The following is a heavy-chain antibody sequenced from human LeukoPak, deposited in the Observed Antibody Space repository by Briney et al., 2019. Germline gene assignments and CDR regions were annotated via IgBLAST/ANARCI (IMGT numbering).Heavy chain of an antibody. CDR3: ARSEIDDYSRY. CDR2: IYQSGST. D-gene: IGHD3-16*01. CDR1: GYSISRNNW. Sequence: SETLSLTCDVSGYSISRNNWWSWVRQTPGKGLEWIGSIYQSGSTYDNLSPKSRVTLSVDTSKNQFSLKMKAVTAADTAGYYCARSEIDDYSRYWGQGTRVIVSS. V-gene: IGHV4-38-2*01. J-gene: IGHJ4*02.